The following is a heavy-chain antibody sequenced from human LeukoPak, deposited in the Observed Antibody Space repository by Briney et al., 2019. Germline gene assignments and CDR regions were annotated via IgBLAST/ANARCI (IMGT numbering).Heavy chain of an antibody. J-gene: IGHJ4*02. CDR2: IIPSGVTT. D-gene: IGHD6-19*01. Sequence: GGSLRLSCATSGFTFSNYGMNWVRHAPGKGLEWVSGIIPSGVTTYYADSVKGRFAISRDNAKNSLYLQMNSLRAEDTAVYYCASDPMYSSGWVFDYWGQGTLVTVSS. V-gene: IGHV3-23*01. CDR3: ASDPMYSSGWVFDY. CDR1: GFTFSNYG.